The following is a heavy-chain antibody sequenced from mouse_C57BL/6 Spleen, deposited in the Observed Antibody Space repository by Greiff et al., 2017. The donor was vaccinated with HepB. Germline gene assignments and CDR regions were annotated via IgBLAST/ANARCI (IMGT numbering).Heavy chain of an antibody. Sequence: EVQLQESGGGLVQPGGSMKLSCGASGFTFSNYWMNWVRQSPEKGLEWVAQIRVKSDNYATHYAESVKGRFTISREDSKSSVYLQMNNLRAEDTGIYYCTEGFASWGQGTLVTVSA. CDR2: IRVKSDNYAT. CDR3: TEGFAS. J-gene: IGHJ3*01. CDR1: GFTFSNYW. V-gene: IGHV6-3*01.